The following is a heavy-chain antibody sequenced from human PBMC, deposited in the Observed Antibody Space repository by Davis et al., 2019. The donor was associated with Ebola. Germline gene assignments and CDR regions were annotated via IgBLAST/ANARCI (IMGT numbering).Heavy chain of an antibody. D-gene: IGHD6-13*01. CDR2: VYYSGST. CDR3: ARGGVSSSSPFDY. Sequence: PSETLSLTCTVSGGSVSSGSYYWSWIRQPPGKGLEWVGFVYYSGSTKYNPSLKSRVTISLDTSKNQFSLKLGSVTAADTAVYYCARGGVSSSSPFDYWGQGTLVTVSS. J-gene: IGHJ4*02. V-gene: IGHV4-61*01. CDR1: GGSVSSGSYY.